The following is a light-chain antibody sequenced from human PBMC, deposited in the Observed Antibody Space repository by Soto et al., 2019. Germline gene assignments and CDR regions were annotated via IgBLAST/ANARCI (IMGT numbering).Light chain of an antibody. Sequence: QSVLTQPPSASGTPGQRVAISYSGGSSDIGSNPVNWYLHLPGAAPKLLIYRDNQRPSGVPDRFSGSKSGTSASLTISGLQSADEADYFCSAWDDNIYGPVFGGGTKLTVL. CDR1: SSDIGSNP. CDR3: SAWDDNIYGPV. CDR2: RDN. J-gene: IGLJ2*01. V-gene: IGLV1-44*01.